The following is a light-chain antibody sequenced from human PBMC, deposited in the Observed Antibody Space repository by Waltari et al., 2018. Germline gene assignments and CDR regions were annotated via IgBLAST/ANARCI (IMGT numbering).Light chain of an antibody. CDR3: MQALEFPYS. Sequence: IVMTQTPLSLIVTFGNPASIYSRSSQSLLDSEDGNTNLEWYLQKPGQSPQLLIYEVSNRASGVPDMFRGSGSDTDFTLKISRVEAEDVGVYYCMQALEFPYSFGQGTKVEIK. J-gene: IGKJ2*03. CDR2: EVS. V-gene: IGKV2-40*01. CDR1: QSLLDSEDGNTN.